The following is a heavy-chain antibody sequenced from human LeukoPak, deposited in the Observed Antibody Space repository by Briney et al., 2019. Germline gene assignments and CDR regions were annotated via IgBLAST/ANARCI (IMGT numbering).Heavy chain of an antibody. CDR2: IQYDGSNK. CDR1: EFTFSNYG. D-gene: IGHD3-10*01. Sequence: GGSLRLSCAASEFTFSNYGMPWVRQAPGKGLEWVAFIQYDGSNKYYGNSVKGRFTISRDTSKNTLYLQMNSLRAEDTAVYYCAKEHGSGSYFDYWGQGTLVTVSS. CDR3: AKEHGSGSYFDY. J-gene: IGHJ4*02. V-gene: IGHV3-30*02.